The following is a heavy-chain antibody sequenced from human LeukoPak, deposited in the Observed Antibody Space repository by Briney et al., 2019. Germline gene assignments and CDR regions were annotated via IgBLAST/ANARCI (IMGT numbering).Heavy chain of an antibody. D-gene: IGHD2-15*01. Sequence: ASVKVSCKASGYTFTSYYMHWVRQAPGQGLEWMGIINPSGGSTSYAQKFQGRVTMTRDMSTSTVYMELSSLRSEDTAVYYCARERGVAQIDYWGQGTLVTVSS. J-gene: IGHJ4*02. CDR3: ARERGVAQIDY. CDR2: INPSGGST. V-gene: IGHV1-46*01. CDR1: GYTFTSYY.